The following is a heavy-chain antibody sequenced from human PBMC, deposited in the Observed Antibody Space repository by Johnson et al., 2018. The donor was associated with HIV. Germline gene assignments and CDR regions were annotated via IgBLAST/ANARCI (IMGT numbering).Heavy chain of an antibody. Sequence: MQLVESGGGLVQPGGSLRLSCVASGFTVSNNYMSWVRQAPGKGLEWVSVIYSGGTTDYSDSVKGRFTISRDNSKNTVYLQMNSLRAEDTAVYYCASLSSSLFGAFDIWGQGTMVTVSS. J-gene: IGHJ3*02. V-gene: IGHV3-66*01. D-gene: IGHD6-13*01. CDR2: IYSGGTT. CDR1: GFTVSNNY. CDR3: ASLSSSLFGAFDI.